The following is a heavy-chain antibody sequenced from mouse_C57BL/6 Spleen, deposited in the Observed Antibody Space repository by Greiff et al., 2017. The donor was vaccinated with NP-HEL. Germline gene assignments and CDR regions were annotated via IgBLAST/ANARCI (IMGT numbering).Heavy chain of an antibody. CDR3: ARSAGNYVGAMDY. V-gene: IGHV1-76*01. Sequence: QVQLQQSGAELVRPGASVKLSCKASGYTFTDYYINWVKQRPGQGLEWIARIYPGSGNTYYNEKFKGKATLTAEKSSSTAYMQLSSLTSEDSAVYFCARSAGNYVGAMDYWGQGTSVTVSS. D-gene: IGHD2-1*01. CDR2: IYPGSGNT. J-gene: IGHJ4*01. CDR1: GYTFTDYY.